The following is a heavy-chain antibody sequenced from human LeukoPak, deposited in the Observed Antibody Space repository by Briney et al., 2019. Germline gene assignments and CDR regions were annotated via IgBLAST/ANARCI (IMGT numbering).Heavy chain of an antibody. D-gene: IGHD6-13*01. CDR3: AKDQGYSSSWYSYYYYYGMDV. J-gene: IGHJ6*02. CDR2: ISYDGSNK. CDR1: GFTFSSYG. V-gene: IGHV3-30*18. Sequence: PGGSLRLSCAASGFTFSSYGMHWVRQAPGKGLEWVAVISYDGSNKYYADSVKGRFTISRDNSKNTLYLQMNSLRAEDTAVYYCAKDQGYSSSWYSYYYYYGMDVWSQGTTVTVSS.